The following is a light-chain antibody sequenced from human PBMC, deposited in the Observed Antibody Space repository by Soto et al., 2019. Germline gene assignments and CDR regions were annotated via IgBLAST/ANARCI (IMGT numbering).Light chain of an antibody. CDR2: DVS. J-gene: IGLJ2*01. CDR3: SSYTTSSTVV. V-gene: IGLV2-14*03. Sequence: QPALTQPASVSGSPGQSITISCTGSSSDVGGYNYVSWYQQHHPGKAPKLMIYDVSNRPSGVSNRFSGSKSGNTASLTISGLQAEDEADYYCSSYTTSSTVVFGGGTKLTVL. CDR1: SSDVGGYNY.